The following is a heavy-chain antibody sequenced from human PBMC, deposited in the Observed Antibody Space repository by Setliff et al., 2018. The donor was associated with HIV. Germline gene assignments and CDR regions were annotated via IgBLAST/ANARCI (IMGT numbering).Heavy chain of an antibody. D-gene: IGHD1-26*01. CDR3: ANLWEVGA. V-gene: IGHV3-74*01. CDR2: INSDGSST. CDR1: GFTFSRDW. Sequence: GGSLRLSCVASGFTFSRDWMLWVRQAPGRGLVWVSRINSDGSSTSYTDSVKGRFTISRDNTRTSPYLEMSSLRVEDTAVYLCANLWEVGAWGQGTLVTSPQ. J-gene: IGHJ5*02.